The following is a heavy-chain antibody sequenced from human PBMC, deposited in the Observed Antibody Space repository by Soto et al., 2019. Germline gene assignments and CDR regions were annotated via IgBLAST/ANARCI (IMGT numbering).Heavy chain of an antibody. V-gene: IGHV3-49*03. CDR1: GFTFGDYA. D-gene: IGHD3-3*01. J-gene: IGHJ5*02. Sequence: PGGSLRLSCTASGFTFGDYAMSWFRQAPGKGLEWVGFIRSKAYGGTTEYAASVKGRFTISRDDSKSIAYLQMNSLKTEDTAVYYCTRYGNVSYYDFWSGYLVWFDPWGQGTLVTVSS. CDR3: TRYGNVSYYDFWSGYLVWFDP. CDR2: IRSKAYGGTT.